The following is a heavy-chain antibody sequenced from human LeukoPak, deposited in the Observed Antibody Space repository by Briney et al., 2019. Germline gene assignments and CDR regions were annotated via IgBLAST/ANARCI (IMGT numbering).Heavy chain of an antibody. J-gene: IGHJ4*02. D-gene: IGHD3-10*01. CDR3: ARAFTPGIRRALWFGDLL. CDR1: GFTFSSYS. CDR2: ISSSSSTI. V-gene: IGHV3-48*01. Sequence: GGSLRLSCAASGFTFSSYSMNWVRQAPGKGLEWVSYISSSSSTIYYADSVKGRFTISKDTSDNTLSLQMNSLRVGDTGLYYCARAFTPGIRRALWFGDLLRAQGTLVTVSS.